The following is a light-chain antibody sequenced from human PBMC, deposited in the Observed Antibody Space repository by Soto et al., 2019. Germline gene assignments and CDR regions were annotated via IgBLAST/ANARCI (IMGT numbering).Light chain of an antibody. CDR3: AAWDDSLNGVV. CDR2: SSN. CDR1: SSNIRSYS. V-gene: IGLV1-44*01. J-gene: IGLJ2*01. Sequence: QSVLTQPPSASGTPGQRATISCSGSSSNIRSYSVNWYQQLPGTAPKLLIYSSNQRPSGAPDRFSGSKSGTSASLAISGLQSEDEADYYCAAWDDSLNGVVFGGGTKLTVL.